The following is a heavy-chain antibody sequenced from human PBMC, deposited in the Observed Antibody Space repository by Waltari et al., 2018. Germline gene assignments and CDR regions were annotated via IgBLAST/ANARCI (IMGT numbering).Heavy chain of an antibody. V-gene: IGHV4-39*01. Sequence: PTGKGMEWMWVIYLSGSTHSIPSLKSRVTISADTSKNQCALKRSSVTAADTAVYYCARPIPRSGSYFGATNVWFDPWGQGTLVTVSS. CDR2: IYLSGST. CDR3: ARPIPRSGSYFGATNVWFDP. D-gene: IGHD3-10*01. J-gene: IGHJ5*02.